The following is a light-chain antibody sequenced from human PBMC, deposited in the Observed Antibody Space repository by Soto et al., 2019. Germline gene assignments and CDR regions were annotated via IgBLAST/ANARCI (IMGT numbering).Light chain of an antibody. CDR2: DAS. CDR3: QKYNNGTPWT. CDR1: QSVSGK. V-gene: IGKV3-15*01. Sequence: EIVMTQSPDTLSLSPGERATLSCRASQSVSGKLARYQHRPGQPPRLLIYDASIRATGLPPSISGSASWTVFTTIISTLLSEDFALYYCQKYNNGTPWTFGQGTKVE. J-gene: IGKJ1*01.